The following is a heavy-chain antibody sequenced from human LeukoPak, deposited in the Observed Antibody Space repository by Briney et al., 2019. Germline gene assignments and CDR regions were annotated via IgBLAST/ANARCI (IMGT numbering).Heavy chain of an antibody. CDR1: GYSFQSYD. Sequence: VASVKVSCKASGYSFQSYDIHWLRQAPGQGPEWMGWINPNSGGTNYAQKFQGRVTMTRDTSINTAYMDLSRLKSDDTAVYFCARVVVVVIGATPIGNWFDPGAREPWSPSPQ. V-gene: IGHV1-2*02. CDR3: ARVVVVVIGATPIGNWFDP. CDR2: INPNSGGT. J-gene: IGHJ5*02. D-gene: IGHD2-15*01.